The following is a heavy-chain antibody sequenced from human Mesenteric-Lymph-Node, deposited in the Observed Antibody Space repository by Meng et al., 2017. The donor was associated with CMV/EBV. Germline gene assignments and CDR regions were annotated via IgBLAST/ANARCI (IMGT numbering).Heavy chain of an antibody. CDR2: IYHSGST. J-gene: IGHJ5*02. Sequence: ITSSNWWIWVRQPPGRGLEWIGEIYHSGSTNNNPSLESRVTISVDKSKNLFSLKLTSVTAADTAVYYCARVGGCSSSSCYTENWLDPWGQGTLVTVPS. V-gene: IGHV4-4*02. D-gene: IGHD2-15*01. CDR3: ARVGGCSSSSCYTENWLDP. CDR1: ITSSNW.